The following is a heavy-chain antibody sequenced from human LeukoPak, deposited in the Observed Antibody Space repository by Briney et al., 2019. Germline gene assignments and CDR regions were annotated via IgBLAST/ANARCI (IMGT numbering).Heavy chain of an antibody. Sequence: PGRSLRPSCAASGFTFSSYGMHWVRQAPGKGLEWVAVIWYDGSNKYYADSVKGRFTISRDNSKDTLYLQMNSLRAEDTAVYYCARELIRYCSSTSCYGMDVWGQGTTVTVSS. CDR2: IWYDGSNK. J-gene: IGHJ6*02. CDR1: GFTFSSYG. V-gene: IGHV3-33*01. D-gene: IGHD2-2*01. CDR3: ARELIRYCSSTSCYGMDV.